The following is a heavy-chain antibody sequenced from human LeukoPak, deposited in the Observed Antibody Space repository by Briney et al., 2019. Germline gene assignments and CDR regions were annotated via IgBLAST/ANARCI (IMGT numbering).Heavy chain of an antibody. CDR1: GFTFSSYG. D-gene: IGHD4-17*01. J-gene: IGHJ5*02. CDR2: ISYDGSNK. Sequence: GRSLRLSCAASGFTFSSYGMHWVGQAPGKGLEWVAVISYDGSNKYYADSVKGRFTISRDNSKNTLYLQMNSLRAEDTAVYYCARDYYSVTTGWFDPWGQGTLVAVSS. CDR3: ARDYYSVTTGWFDP. V-gene: IGHV3-30*03.